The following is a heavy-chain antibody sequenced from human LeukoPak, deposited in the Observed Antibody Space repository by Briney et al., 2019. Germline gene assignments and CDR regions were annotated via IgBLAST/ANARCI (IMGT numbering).Heavy chain of an antibody. D-gene: IGHD1-26*01. J-gene: IGHJ5*02. CDR1: GYTFTGYY. V-gene: IGHV1-2*02. CDR2: INPNSGGT. CDR3: ARVGIVGATGWFDP. Sequence: ASVKVSCKASGYTFTGYYMHWVRQAPGQGLEWMGWINPNSGGTNYAQKFQGRVTMTRDTSISTAYMELSRLRSDDTAVYYCARVGIVGATGWFDPWGQGTLVTVSS.